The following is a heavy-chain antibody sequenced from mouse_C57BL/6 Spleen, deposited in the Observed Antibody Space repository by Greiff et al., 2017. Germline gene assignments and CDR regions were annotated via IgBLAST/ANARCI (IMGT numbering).Heavy chain of an antibody. V-gene: IGHV5-17*01. CDR3: ARRDFYYGGVMDY. D-gene: IGHD2-1*01. CDR2: ISSGSSVI. Sequence: EVKVVESGGGLVKPGGSLKLSCAASGFTFSDYGMHWVRQAPEKGLEWVAYISSGSSVIYYADTVKGRFTISRDNAKNTLFLQMTSLRSEDTAMYYCARRDFYYGGVMDYWGQGTSVTVSS. J-gene: IGHJ4*01. CDR1: GFTFSDYG.